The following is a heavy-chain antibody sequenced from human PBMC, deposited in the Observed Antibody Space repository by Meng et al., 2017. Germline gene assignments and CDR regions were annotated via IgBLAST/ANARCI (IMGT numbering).Heavy chain of an antibody. J-gene: IGHJ5*02. CDR1: GGSFSGYY. CDR2: INHSGST. D-gene: IGHD3-10*01. V-gene: IGHV4-34*01. CDR3: ARGRWRGNRFDP. Sequence: QVQLQQWGAGLLKPSETLSLTCAVYGGSFSGYYWSWICQPPGKGLEWIGEINHSGSTNYNPSLKSRVTISVDTSKNQFSLKLSSVTAADTAVYYCARGRWRGNRFDPWGQGTLVTVSS.